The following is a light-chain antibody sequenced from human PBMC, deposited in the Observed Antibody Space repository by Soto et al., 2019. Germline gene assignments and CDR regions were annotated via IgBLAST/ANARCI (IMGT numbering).Light chain of an antibody. CDR1: QSVLYSSNNKNY. V-gene: IGKV4-1*01. J-gene: IGKJ4*01. Sequence: DIVRTHSPDSLAVSLGERATINCKSSQSVLYSSNNKNYLAWYQQKPGQPPKLLIFWASTRESGVPDRFSGSGSGTDFTLTISSLQAEDVAVYYCQQYYSTPHTFGGGTKVDIK. CDR3: QQYYSTPHT. CDR2: WAS.